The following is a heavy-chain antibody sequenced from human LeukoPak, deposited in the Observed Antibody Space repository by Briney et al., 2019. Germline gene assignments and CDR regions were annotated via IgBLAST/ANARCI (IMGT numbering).Heavy chain of an antibody. CDR2: IGGTT. Sequence: GGSLRLSCAASGFTFNSYAMSWVRQAPGKGLEWVSTIGGTTYYADSVKGRFTISRDNSKSTLYLQMNSLRAEDTAVYYCARELMDCSGGTCYSSFFDYWGQGTLVTVSS. CDR1: GFTFNSYA. CDR3: ARELMDCSGGTCYSSFFDY. J-gene: IGHJ4*02. V-gene: IGHV3-23*01. D-gene: IGHD2-15*01.